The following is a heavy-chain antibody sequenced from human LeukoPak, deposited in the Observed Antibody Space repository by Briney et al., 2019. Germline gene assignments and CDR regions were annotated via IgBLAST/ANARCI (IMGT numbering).Heavy chain of an antibody. D-gene: IGHD1-26*01. V-gene: IGHV1-2*06. J-gene: IGHJ4*02. Sequence: ASVKVSCKASGYTFTSYDINWVRQAPGQGLEWMGRINPNSGGTNYAQKLQGRVTMTRDTSISTAYMELSRLRSDDTAVYYCARGGGGGSYTTFCDYWGQGTLVTVSS. CDR3: ARGGGGGSYTTFCDY. CDR2: INPNSGGT. CDR1: GYTFTSYD.